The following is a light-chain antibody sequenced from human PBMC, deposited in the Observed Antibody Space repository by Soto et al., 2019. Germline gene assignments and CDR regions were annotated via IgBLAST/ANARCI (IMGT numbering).Light chain of an antibody. CDR2: GAS. CDR3: QQSYSPPPIT. V-gene: IGKV3-20*01. J-gene: IGKJ5*01. Sequence: EIVLTQSPGTLSLSPGERATLSCRASQSLSNNIYLAWYQQKPGQAPRLLIYGASSRATGIPNRFSGSGSGTDFTLTISSLQPEDFATYYCQQSYSPPPITFGQGTRWRL. CDR1: QSLSNNIY.